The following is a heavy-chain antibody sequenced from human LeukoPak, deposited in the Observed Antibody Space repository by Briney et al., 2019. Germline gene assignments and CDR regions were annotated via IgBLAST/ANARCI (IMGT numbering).Heavy chain of an antibody. D-gene: IGHD2-2*01. CDR3: AKDQAIVVVPAATPAGFDP. CDR2: ISGSGGST. V-gene: IGHV3-23*01. CDR1: GFTFGIYT. J-gene: IGHJ5*02. Sequence: GGSLRLSCAASGFTFGIYTMTWVRQAPGKGLEWVSAISGSGGSTYYADSVKGRFTISRDNSKNTLYLQMNSLRAEDTAVYYCAKDQAIVVVPAATPAGFDPWGQGTLVTVSS.